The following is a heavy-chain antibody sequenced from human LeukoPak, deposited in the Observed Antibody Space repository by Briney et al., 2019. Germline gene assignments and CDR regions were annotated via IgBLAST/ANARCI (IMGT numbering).Heavy chain of an antibody. J-gene: IGHJ4*02. CDR2: IYHSGST. Sequence: PSETLSLTCAVSGYSISSGYYWGWIRQPPGKGLEWIGSIYHSGSTYYNQSLKSRVTISVDTSKNQFSLKLSSVTAADTAVYYCARWGYSYGQGDFDYWGQGTLVTVSS. D-gene: IGHD5-18*01. CDR3: ARWGYSYGQGDFDY. V-gene: IGHV4-38-2*01. CDR1: GYSISSGYY.